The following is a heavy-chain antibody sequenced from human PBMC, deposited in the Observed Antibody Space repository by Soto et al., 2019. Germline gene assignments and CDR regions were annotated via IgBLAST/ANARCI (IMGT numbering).Heavy chain of an antibody. CDR2: IYPGDFDT. J-gene: IGHJ4*02. CDR3: ARLRGYSYGYQEFFEY. V-gene: IGHV5-51*01. Sequence: PGESLKISCTGSGYNFNTYWIGWVRQMPGKGLEWMGIIYPGDFDTRYSQSFEGHLTMSVDKSINTAYLQWSSLETSDTAMYYCARLRGYSYGYQEFFEYWGQGTPVTASS. D-gene: IGHD5-18*01. CDR1: GYNFNTYW.